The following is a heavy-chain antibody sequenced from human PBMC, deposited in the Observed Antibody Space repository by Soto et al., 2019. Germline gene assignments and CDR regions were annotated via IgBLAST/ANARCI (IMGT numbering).Heavy chain of an antibody. CDR1: GFTFSSYA. CDR2: ISYDGSNK. CDR3: ARSLRELNAIDY. J-gene: IGHJ4*02. V-gene: IGHV3-30-3*01. Sequence: GGSLRLSCAASGFTFSSYAMHWVRQAPGKGLEWVAVISYDGSNKYYADSVKGRFTISRDNSKNTLYLQMNSLRAEDTAVYYCARSLRELNAIDYWGQGTLVTVSS. D-gene: IGHD3-16*01.